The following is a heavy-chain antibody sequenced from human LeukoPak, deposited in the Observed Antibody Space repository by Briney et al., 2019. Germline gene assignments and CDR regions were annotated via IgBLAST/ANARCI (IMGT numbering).Heavy chain of an antibody. V-gene: IGHV4-4*07. D-gene: IGHD2-15*01. CDR1: GGSISSYY. J-gene: IGHJ5*02. CDR2: IYTSGST. Sequence: SETLSLTCTVSGGSISSYYWSWIRQPAGKGLEWTGRIYTSGSTNYNPSLKSRVTMSVDTSKNQFSLKLSSVTAADTAVYYCARVAPDCSGGSCYQDQNWFDPWGQGTLVTVSS. CDR3: ARVAPDCSGGSCYQDQNWFDP.